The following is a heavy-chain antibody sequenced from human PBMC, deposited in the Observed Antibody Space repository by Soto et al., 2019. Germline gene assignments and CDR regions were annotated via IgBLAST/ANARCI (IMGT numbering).Heavy chain of an antibody. CDR2: ISYDGSNK. D-gene: IGHD1-1*01. CDR1: GFTFSSYA. CDR3: ARDRLRYNWNDFPYYYYGMDV. J-gene: IGHJ6*02. Sequence: QVQLVESGGGVVQPGRSLRLSCAASGFTFSSYAMHWVRQAPGKGLEWVAVISYDGSNKYYADSVKGRFTISRDNSKNTLSLKMNRLRAEDTAVYYCARDRLRYNWNDFPYYYYGMDVWGQGTTVTVSS. V-gene: IGHV3-30-3*01.